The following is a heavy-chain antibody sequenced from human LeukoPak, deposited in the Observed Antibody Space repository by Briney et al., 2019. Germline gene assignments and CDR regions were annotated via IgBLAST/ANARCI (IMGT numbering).Heavy chain of an antibody. J-gene: IGHJ5*02. CDR1: GFTFSSYW. Sequence: GSLRLSCAASGFTFSSYWMHWVRQAPGKGLEWIGEINHSGSTNYNPSLKSRVTISVDTSKNQFSLKLSSVTAADTAVYYCARKYSSSWYLADRSYNWFDPWGQGTLVTVSS. CDR2: INHSGST. D-gene: IGHD6-13*01. V-gene: IGHV4-34*01. CDR3: ARKYSSSWYLADRSYNWFDP.